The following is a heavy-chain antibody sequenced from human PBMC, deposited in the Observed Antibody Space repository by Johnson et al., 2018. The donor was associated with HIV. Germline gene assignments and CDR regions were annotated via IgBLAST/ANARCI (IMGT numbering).Heavy chain of an antibody. CDR1: GFTVRSNH. Sequence: VQLVESGGGLVQPGGSLRLSCAASGFTVRSNHISWVRQTPGKGLEWVSHISSRSGPISYSDSVKGRFTIARDNAKNSLYLQMNSLRAEDTAVYYCARAPRAFCDGDCYPNAFGIWGQGTMVTVSS. CDR2: ISSRSGPI. CDR3: ARAPRAFCDGDCYPNAFGI. V-gene: IGHV3-48*04. D-gene: IGHD2-21*02. J-gene: IGHJ3*02.